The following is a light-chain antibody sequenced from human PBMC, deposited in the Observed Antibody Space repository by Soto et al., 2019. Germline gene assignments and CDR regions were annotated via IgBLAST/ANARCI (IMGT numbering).Light chain of an antibody. CDR1: SSDVGGYNY. CDR2: EVS. CDR3: SLYAGSNNFDVV. Sequence: QSALTQPPSASGSPGQSVTISCTGTSSDVGGYNYVSWYQQHPGKAPKLMIYEVSKRPSGVPDRFSGSKSGNTASLTVSGLQAEDEADYYCSLYAGSNNFDVVFGGGTKLTVL. V-gene: IGLV2-8*01. J-gene: IGLJ2*01.